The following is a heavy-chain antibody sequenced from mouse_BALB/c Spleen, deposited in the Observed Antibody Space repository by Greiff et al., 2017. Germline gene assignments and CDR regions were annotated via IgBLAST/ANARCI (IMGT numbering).Heavy chain of an antibody. D-gene: IGHD3-3*01. CDR1: GYSFTDYI. CDR3: ARRGLGKGGYFDV. V-gene: IGHV1-39*01. J-gene: IGHJ1*01. Sequence: EVKLQQTGPELVKPGASVKISCKASGYSFTDYIMLWVKQSHGKSLEWIGNINPYYGSTSYNLKFKGKATLTVDKSSSTAYMQLNSLTSEDSAVYYCARRGLGKGGYFDVWGAGTTVTVSS. CDR2: INPYYGST.